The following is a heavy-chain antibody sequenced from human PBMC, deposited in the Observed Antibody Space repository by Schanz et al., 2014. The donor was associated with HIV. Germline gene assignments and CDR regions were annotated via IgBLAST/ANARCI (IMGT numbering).Heavy chain of an antibody. V-gene: IGHV4-39*07. CDR2: ITHTGKT. J-gene: IGHJ5*02. CDR3: ARGLQWLPLGNWFDR. Sequence: QLQLQESGPGLVKPSETLSLTCTVSGGSIINNNYYWGWIRQPPGKGLEWIGEITHTGKTHYNASLKNRVTRSIDASKNQFSLKVTSVTAADTAVYYCARGLQWLPLGNWFDRWGQGTLVTVSS. D-gene: IGHD5-18*01. CDR1: GGSIINNNYY.